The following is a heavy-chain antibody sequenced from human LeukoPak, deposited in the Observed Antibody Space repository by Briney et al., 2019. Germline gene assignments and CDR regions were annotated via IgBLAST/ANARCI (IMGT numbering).Heavy chain of an antibody. CDR2: LYTAGVP. CDR3: ARSGPTVLWSKYFDY. Sequence: GGSLRLSCAASGFTVSSFYMSWVRQAPGKGLEWVSVLYTAGVPYYADSVQGRFTISRDNSKNTVFLQMDNLSADDTATYYCARSGPTVLWSKYFDYWGQGALVTVSS. D-gene: IGHD3-10*01. CDR1: GFTVSSFY. J-gene: IGHJ4*02. V-gene: IGHV3-66*01.